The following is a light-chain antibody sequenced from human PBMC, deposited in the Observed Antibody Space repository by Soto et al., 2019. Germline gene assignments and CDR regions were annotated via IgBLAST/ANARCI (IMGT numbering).Light chain of an antibody. J-gene: IGLJ1*01. CDR3: CSSARDSILV. V-gene: IGLV2-23*01. Sequence: SVLGQAASVTGSRAQSTAISYTRIKNDVGVYRLVSGYQQYSCKCPKLIIYEATKRPSGVSDRFSGSKSGNTAILTLSGLQAEDEADYFCCSSARDSILVFGRGTKVTVL. CDR1: KNDVGVYRL. CDR2: EAT.